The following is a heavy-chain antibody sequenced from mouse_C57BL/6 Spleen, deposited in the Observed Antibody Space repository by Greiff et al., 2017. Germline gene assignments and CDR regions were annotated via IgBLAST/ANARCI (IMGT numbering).Heavy chain of an antibody. V-gene: IGHV2-2*01. CDR3: ARIYYDYDEGGRYFDY. D-gene: IGHD2-4*01. CDR1: GFSLTSYG. Sequence: VQLQQSGPGLVQPSQSLSITCTVSGFSLTSYGVHWVRQSPGKGLEWLGVIWSGGSTDYNAAFISRLSISKDNSKSQVFFKMNSLQADDTAIYYCARIYYDYDEGGRYFDYWGQGTTLTVSS. J-gene: IGHJ2*01. CDR2: IWSGGST.